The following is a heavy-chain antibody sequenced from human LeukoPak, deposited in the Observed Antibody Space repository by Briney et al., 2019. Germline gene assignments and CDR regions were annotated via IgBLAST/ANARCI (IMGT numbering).Heavy chain of an antibody. CDR1: GGSISSGGYY. J-gene: IGHJ4*02. CDR3: ARAKRVVTAIGPFDY. Sequence: SETLSLTCTVSGGSISSGGYYWSWIRQPPGKGLEWIGYIYHSGSTYYNPSLKSRVTISVDRSKNQFSLKLSSVTAADTAVYYCARAKRVVTAIGPFDYWGQGTLVTVSS. V-gene: IGHV4-30-2*01. CDR2: IYHSGST. D-gene: IGHD2-21*02.